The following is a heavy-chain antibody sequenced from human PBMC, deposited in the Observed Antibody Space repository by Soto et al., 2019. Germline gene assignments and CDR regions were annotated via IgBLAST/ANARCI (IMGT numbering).Heavy chain of an antibody. Sequence: ASVKVSFKASGYTFTSYGISWVRQAPGQGLEWMGWISAYNGNTNYAQKLQGRVTTTTDTSTSTAYMELRSLRSDDTAVYYCAREYSKIIGRVYYFDYWGQGTLVTVSS. V-gene: IGHV1-18*01. J-gene: IGHJ4*02. CDR2: ISAYNGNT. CDR1: GYTFTSYG. D-gene: IGHD2-15*01. CDR3: AREYSKIIGRVYYFDY.